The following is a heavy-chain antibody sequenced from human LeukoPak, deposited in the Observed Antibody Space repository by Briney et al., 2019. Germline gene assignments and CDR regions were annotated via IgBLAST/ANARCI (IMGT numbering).Heavy chain of an antibody. D-gene: IGHD3-22*01. Sequence: GGSLRLSCAASGFTFSSYDMSWVRQAPGKGLEWVSAISGSGGSTYYADSVKGRFTISRDNSKNTLYLQMNSLRAEDTAVYYCAKEGVYDSSGYYYFDYWGQGTLVTVSS. CDR3: AKEGVYDSSGYYYFDY. CDR1: GFTFSSYD. CDR2: ISGSGGST. J-gene: IGHJ4*02. V-gene: IGHV3-23*01.